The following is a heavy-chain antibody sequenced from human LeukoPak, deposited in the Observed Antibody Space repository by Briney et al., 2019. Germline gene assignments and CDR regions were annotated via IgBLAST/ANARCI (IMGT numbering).Heavy chain of an antibody. Sequence: GGSLRLSCAASGFTFSSYSMNWVRQAPGKGLEWVSSISSSSSYIYYADSVKGRFTISRDNAKNSLYLQMNSLRAENTAVYYCARDRASVVVAATGFDPWGQGTLVTVSS. V-gene: IGHV3-21*01. CDR1: GFTFSSYS. CDR2: ISSSSSYI. J-gene: IGHJ5*02. CDR3: ARDRASVVVAATGFDP. D-gene: IGHD2-15*01.